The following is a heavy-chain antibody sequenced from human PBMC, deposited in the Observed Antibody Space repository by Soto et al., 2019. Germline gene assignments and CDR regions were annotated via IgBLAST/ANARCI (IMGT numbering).Heavy chain of an antibody. Sequence: GSLRLSCAASGFTFSRYGMHCDRQAPGKGLEWVAVISYDGSNKYYADSVKGRFTISRDNSKNTLYLQMNSLRAEDTAVYYCAKETYSGPLDYWGQGTLVTVSS. D-gene: IGHD2-15*01. J-gene: IGHJ4*02. CDR2: ISYDGSNK. CDR3: AKETYSGPLDY. CDR1: GFTFSRYG. V-gene: IGHV3-30*18.